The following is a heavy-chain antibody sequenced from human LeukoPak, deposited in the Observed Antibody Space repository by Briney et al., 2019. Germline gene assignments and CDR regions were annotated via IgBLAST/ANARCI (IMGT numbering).Heavy chain of an antibody. CDR1: GGSISSSSYY. D-gene: IGHD1-7*01. V-gene: IGHV4-39*01. Sequence: SETLSLTCTVSGGSISSSSYYWGWIRQPPGKGLEWIGSIYYSGSTYYNPSLKSRVTISVDTSKNQFSLKLSSVTAADTAVYYCARGGRLGTLVYWGQGTLVTVSS. CDR2: IYYSGST. J-gene: IGHJ4*02. CDR3: ARGGRLGTLVY.